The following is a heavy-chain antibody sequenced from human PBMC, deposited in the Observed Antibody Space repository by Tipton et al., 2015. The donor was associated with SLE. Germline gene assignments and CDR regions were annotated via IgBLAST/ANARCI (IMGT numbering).Heavy chain of an antibody. D-gene: IGHD3-10*01. CDR1: GDSVTSSGYY. CDR2: ISYDGRT. V-gene: IGHV4-61*08. CDR3: ARQRLRLLSPLDA. J-gene: IGHJ6*02. Sequence: LRLSCTATGDSVTSSGYYWSWIRQHPGKGLEWIGFISYDGRTNYDPSLKSRGTISVDTSKNHFSLELTSVTAADTAVYYCARQRLRLLSPLDAWGQGTTVTVS.